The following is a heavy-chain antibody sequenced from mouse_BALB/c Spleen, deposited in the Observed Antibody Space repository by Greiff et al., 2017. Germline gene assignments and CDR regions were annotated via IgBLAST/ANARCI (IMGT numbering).Heavy chain of an antibody. CDR2: INPSNGGT. J-gene: IGHJ2*01. CDR3: TAATGY. V-gene: IGHV1S81*02. D-gene: IGHD1-2*01. Sequence: VHLVESGAELVKPGASVKLSCKASGYTFTSYYMYWVKQRPGQGLEWIGEINPSNGGTNFNEKFKSKATLTVDKSSSTAYMQLSSLTSEDSAVYYCTAATGYWGQGTTLTVSS. CDR1: GYTFTSYY.